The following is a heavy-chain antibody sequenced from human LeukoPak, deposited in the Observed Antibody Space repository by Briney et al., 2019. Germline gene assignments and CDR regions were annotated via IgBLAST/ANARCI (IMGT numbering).Heavy chain of an antibody. Sequence: SETLSLTCAVYGGSFSGYYWSWIRQPPGKGLEWIGEINHSGSTNYNPSLKSRVTISVDTSKNQFSLKLSSVTAADTAVYYCARGSGTALDYWGQGTLVTLSS. CDR1: GGSFSGYY. V-gene: IGHV4-34*01. CDR3: ARGSGTALDY. CDR2: INHSGST. J-gene: IGHJ4*02. D-gene: IGHD3-10*01.